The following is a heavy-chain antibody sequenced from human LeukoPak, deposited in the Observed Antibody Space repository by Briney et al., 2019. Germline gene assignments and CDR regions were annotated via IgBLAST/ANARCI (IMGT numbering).Heavy chain of an antibody. CDR2: ISYDGSNK. CDR3: ARELSDSYGFLYYYYYYMDV. V-gene: IGHV3-30*04. D-gene: IGHD5-18*01. Sequence: GRSLRLSCAASGFTFSSYAMHWVRQAPGKGLEWVAVISYDGSNKYYADSVKGRFTISRDNSKNTLYPQMNSLRAEDTAVYYCARELSDSYGFLYYYYYYMDVWGKGTTVTVSS. J-gene: IGHJ6*03. CDR1: GFTFSSYA.